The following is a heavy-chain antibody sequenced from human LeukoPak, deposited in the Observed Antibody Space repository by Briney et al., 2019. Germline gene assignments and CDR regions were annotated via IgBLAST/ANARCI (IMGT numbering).Heavy chain of an antibody. J-gene: IGHJ3*02. CDR3: ARDLVATGAFDI. V-gene: IGHV4-39*07. D-gene: IGHD5-12*01. CDR1: GGSIGSSNYY. Sequence: SETLSLTCTVSGGSIGSSNYYWGWIRQPPGRGLEWIGSIYYSGSTYYNPSLKSRVTISVDTSKNQFSLKLSSVTAADTAVYYCARDLVATGAFDIWGQGTMVTVSS. CDR2: IYYSGST.